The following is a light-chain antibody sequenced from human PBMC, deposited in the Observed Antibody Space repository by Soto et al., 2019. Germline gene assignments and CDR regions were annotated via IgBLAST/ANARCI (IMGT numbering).Light chain of an antibody. Sequence: QSVLTQPPSASGTPGQRVTISCSGSSSNIGSNTVNWYQQLPGTAPKLLIYNNNQRPSGVPDRFSGSKSGTSASLAISGLQSEDEDDYYRAAWDDSLNGLVFGTGTKLTVL. CDR3: AAWDDSLNGLV. CDR2: NNN. V-gene: IGLV1-44*01. CDR1: SSNIGSNT. J-gene: IGLJ1*01.